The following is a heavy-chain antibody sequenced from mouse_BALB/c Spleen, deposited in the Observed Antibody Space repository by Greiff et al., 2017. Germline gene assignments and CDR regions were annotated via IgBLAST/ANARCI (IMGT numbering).Heavy chain of an antibody. CDR2: IWAGGST. CDR1: GFSLTSYG. D-gene: IGHD1-1*01. J-gene: IGHJ4*01. Sequence: LQESGPGLVAPSQSLSITCTVSGFSLTSYGVHWVRQPPGKGLEWLGVIWAGGSTNYNSALMSRLSISKDNSKSQVFLKMNSLQTDDTAMYYCARLLRGDAMDYWGQGTSVTVSS. CDR3: ARLLRGDAMDY. V-gene: IGHV2-9*02.